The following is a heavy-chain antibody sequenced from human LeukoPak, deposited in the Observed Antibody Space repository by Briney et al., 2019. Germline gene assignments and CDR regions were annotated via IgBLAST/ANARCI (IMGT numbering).Heavy chain of an antibody. J-gene: IGHJ4*02. CDR3: ALSLNNAAYFDF. V-gene: IGHV2-70*11. D-gene: IGHD1/OR15-1a*01. CDR1: GFSLMTHAMR. CDR2: IDWDDDE. Sequence: QFGPALVKPTETLTLTCTFSGFSLMTHAMRVSWIRQPPGKALEWLARIDWDDDEYYNRPLKTGLTISKDASKNQVVLTMTNMDPVDTATFYCALSLNNAAYFDFWGQGTLVTVSS.